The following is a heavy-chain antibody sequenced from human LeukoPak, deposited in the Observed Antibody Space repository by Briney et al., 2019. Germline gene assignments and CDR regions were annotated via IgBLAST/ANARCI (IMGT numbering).Heavy chain of an antibody. CDR2: IYYSGST. CDR1: GGSISSYY. V-gene: IGHV4-59*01. CDR3: ARDSSSGLVNY. J-gene: IGHJ4*02. D-gene: IGHD1-26*01. Sequence: SETLSLTCTVSGGSISSYYWSWIRHPPGKGLEWIGYIYYSGSTNYNPSLKSRVTISVDTSKNQFSLKLSSVTAADTAVYYCARDSSSGLVNYWGQGTLVTVSS.